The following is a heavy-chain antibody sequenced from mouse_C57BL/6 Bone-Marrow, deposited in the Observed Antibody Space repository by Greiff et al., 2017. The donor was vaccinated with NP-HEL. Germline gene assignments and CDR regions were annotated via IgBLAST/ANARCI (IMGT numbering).Heavy chain of an antibody. D-gene: IGHD2-5*01. CDR3: ARHYSKGAY. CDR2: IDPSDSYT. CDR1: GYTFTSYW. J-gene: IGHJ3*01. Sequence: QVQLQQPGAELVKPGASVKLSCKASGYTFTSYWMQWVKQRPGQGLEWIGEIDPSDSYTNYNPKFKGKATLTVDTSSSTAYMQLSSLTSEDSAVYYCARHYSKGAYWGQGTLVTVSA. V-gene: IGHV1-50*01.